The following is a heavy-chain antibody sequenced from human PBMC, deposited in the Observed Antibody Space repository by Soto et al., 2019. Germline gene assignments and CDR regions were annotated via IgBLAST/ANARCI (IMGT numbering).Heavy chain of an antibody. D-gene: IGHD4-17*01. J-gene: IGHJ6*02. CDR1: GYTFTGYY. Sequence: ASVKVSCKASGYTFTGYYMHWVRQAPGQGLEWMGWINPNSGGTNYAQKFQGRVTMTRDTSISTAYMELSRLRSDDTAVYYCARTVYKLPDYGDYYYYGMDVWGQGTTVTVSS. CDR2: INPNSGGT. CDR3: ARTVYKLPDYGDYYYYGMDV. V-gene: IGHV1-2*02.